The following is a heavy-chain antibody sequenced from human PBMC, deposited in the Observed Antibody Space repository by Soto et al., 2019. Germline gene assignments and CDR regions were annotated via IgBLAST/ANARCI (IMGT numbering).Heavy chain of an antibody. J-gene: IGHJ3*02. Sequence: SETLSLTCTVSGGSISSYYWSWIRQPPGKGLEWIGYIYYSGSTNYNPSLKSRVTISVDTSKNQFSLKLSSVTAADTAVYYCARILDIVVDDTFDIWGQGTMVTVSS. CDR3: ARILDIVVDDTFDI. CDR1: GGSISSYY. D-gene: IGHD2-15*01. V-gene: IGHV4-59*08. CDR2: IYYSGST.